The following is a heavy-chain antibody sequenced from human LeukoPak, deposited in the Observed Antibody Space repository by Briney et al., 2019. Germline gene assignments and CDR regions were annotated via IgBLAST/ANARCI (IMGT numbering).Heavy chain of an antibody. CDR3: ARDGYGTGSHDY. Sequence: GGSLRLSCAASGFTFSSYEMNWVRQAPGKGLEWVSYISSSGSTIYYADSVKGRFTISRDNAKNSLYLQMNSLRAEDTAVYYCARDGYGTGSHDYWGQGTLVTVSS. V-gene: IGHV3-48*03. CDR2: ISSSGSTI. D-gene: IGHD3-10*01. J-gene: IGHJ4*02. CDR1: GFTFSSYE.